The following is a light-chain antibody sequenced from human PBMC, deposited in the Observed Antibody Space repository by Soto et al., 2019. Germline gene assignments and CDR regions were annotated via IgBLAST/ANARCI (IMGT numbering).Light chain of an antibody. CDR3: QQFDSFRWT. Sequence: EIVLTQSPGTLSLSPGERATLSCRARQSVSSNFLAWYQQKPGQTPRLLIYGASSRATGIPDRFSGSGSGTDFTLTISRLEPEDSAVYFCQQFDSFRWTFGQGTKVEIK. CDR1: QSVSSNF. J-gene: IGKJ1*01. CDR2: GAS. V-gene: IGKV3-20*01.